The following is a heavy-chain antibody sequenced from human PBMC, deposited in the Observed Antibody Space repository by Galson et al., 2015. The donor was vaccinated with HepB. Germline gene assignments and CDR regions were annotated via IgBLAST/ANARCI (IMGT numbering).Heavy chain of an antibody. Sequence: SLRLSCAASGFTFSSYGMHWVRQAPGKGLEWVAVIWYDGSNKYYADSVKGRFTISRDNSKNTLYLQMNSLRAEDTAVYYCARGNDYSNYGSQAFDIWGQGTMVTVSS. CDR2: IWYDGSNK. CDR1: GFTFSSYG. V-gene: IGHV3-33*01. CDR3: ARGNDYSNYGSQAFDI. D-gene: IGHD4-11*01. J-gene: IGHJ3*02.